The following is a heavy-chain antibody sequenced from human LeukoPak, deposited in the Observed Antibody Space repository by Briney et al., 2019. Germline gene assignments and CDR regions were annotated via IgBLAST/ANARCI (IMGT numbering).Heavy chain of an antibody. J-gene: IGHJ4*02. CDR3: ARALSA. V-gene: IGHV3-7*03. CDR2: IKQDGSEI. Sequence: GGSLRLSCAASGFTFSNYWMHWVRQAPGKGLEWVANIKQDGSEIYYVGSVKGRFTISRDNAKNSVYLQMNNLRAEDTAVYYCARALSAWGQGTLVTVSS. CDR1: GFTFSNYW. D-gene: IGHD3-3*01.